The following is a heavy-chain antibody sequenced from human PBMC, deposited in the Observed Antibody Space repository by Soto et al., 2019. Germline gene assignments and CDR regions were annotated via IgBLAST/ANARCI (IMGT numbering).Heavy chain of an antibody. V-gene: IGHV6-1*01. Sequence: SPTLSLPCAISGDGVSSNSAAWNWIRQSPWGGFEWLGRTYYMSQWLNGYVDSVKRRINIKPETSKNQFSLELDSVTPEGTAACYCPGGIGYYHNTSGPFDYRRRGTLFTLSS. CDR1: GDGVSSNSAA. CDR2: TYYMSQWLN. CDR3: PGGIGYYHNTSGPFDY. D-gene: IGHD3-22*01. J-gene: IGHJ4*02.